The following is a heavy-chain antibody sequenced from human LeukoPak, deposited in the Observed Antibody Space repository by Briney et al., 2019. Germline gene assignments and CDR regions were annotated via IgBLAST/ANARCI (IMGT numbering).Heavy chain of an antibody. J-gene: IGHJ5*02. V-gene: IGHV4-59*08. CDR1: GGSISSYY. D-gene: IGHD6-13*01. CDR3: ARRRGIAAAMFDP. CDR2: IYYSGST. Sequence: PSETLSLTCTVSGGSISSYYWSWIRQPPGKGLEWIGYIYYSGSTNYNPSLKSRVTISVDTSKNQFSLKLSSVTAADTAVYYCARRRGIAAAMFDPWGQGTLVTVSS.